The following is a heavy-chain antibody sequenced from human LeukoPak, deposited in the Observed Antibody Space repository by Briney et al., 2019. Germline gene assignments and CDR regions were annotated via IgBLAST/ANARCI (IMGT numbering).Heavy chain of an antibody. CDR3: ARGGGLDV. Sequence: GGSLRLSCVASGFSFSRFGMNWARQAPGKGLEWVASINHNGNVNYYVDSVKGRFTISRDNAKNSLYLQMSNLRAEDTAVYFCARGGGLDVWGQGATVTVSS. J-gene: IGHJ6*02. CDR1: GFSFSRFG. V-gene: IGHV3-7*03. D-gene: IGHD3-16*01. CDR2: INHNGNVN.